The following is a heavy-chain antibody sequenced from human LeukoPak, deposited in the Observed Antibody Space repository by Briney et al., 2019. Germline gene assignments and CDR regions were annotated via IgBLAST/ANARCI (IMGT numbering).Heavy chain of an antibody. CDR1: GGSISSYY. V-gene: IGHV4-4*07. D-gene: IGHD3-10*01. J-gene: IGHJ6*03. CDR2: IYTSGST. CDR3: GRDSVGMVRGPAGGNYSMAV. Sequence: SETLSLTCTVSGGSISSYYWSWIRQPAGKGLEWIGRIYTSGSTNYNPPLKSRVTISVDTSKNQFSLKLSSVTAADTAVYYCGRDSVGMVRGPAGGNYSMAVWAKGTTFTISS.